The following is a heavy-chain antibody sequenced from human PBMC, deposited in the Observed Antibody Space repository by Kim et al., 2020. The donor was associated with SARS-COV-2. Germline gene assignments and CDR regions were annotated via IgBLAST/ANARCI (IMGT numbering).Heavy chain of an antibody. V-gene: IGHV4-59*08. CDR2: T. J-gene: IGHJ3*02. Sequence: TNSNPTLKGRVTISVDTSKNQFSLKLSSVTAADTAVYYCARHPIANAFDIWGQGTMVTVSS. CDR3: ARHPIANAFDI. D-gene: IGHD6-13*01.